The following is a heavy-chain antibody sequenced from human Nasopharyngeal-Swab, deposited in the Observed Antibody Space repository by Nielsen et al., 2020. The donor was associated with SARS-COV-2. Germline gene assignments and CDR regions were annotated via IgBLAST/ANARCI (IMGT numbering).Heavy chain of an antibody. CDR3: ARSFTYYYYMDV. Sequence: GGSLRLSCAASGFTFSSYAMSWVRQAPGKGLEWVSAISGSGGSTYYADSVKGRFTISRDNSKNTLYLQMNSLRAEDTAVYYCARSFTYYYYMDVWGKGTTVTVSS. D-gene: IGHD3-16*01. CDR2: ISGSGGST. V-gene: IGHV3-23*01. CDR1: GFTFSSYA. J-gene: IGHJ6*03.